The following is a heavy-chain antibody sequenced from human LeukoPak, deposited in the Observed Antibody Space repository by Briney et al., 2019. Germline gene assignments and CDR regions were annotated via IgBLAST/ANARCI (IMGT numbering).Heavy chain of an antibody. V-gene: IGHV3-7*01. CDR2: IKQDGSER. Sequence: GGSLRLSCAASGFTFSNYAMGWVRQAPGKGLEWVANIKQDGSERYYVGSVKGRFTISIDNAKNSLYLQMNSLRAEDTAVYYCARHDFASPFDYWGQGILVTVSS. CDR3: ARHDFASPFDY. J-gene: IGHJ4*02. CDR1: GFTFSNYA. D-gene: IGHD2-21*02.